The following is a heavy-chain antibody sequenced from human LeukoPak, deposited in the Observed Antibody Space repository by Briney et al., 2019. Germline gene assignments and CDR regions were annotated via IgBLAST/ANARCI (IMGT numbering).Heavy chain of an antibody. D-gene: IGHD6-19*01. CDR1: GFTFSDYY. V-gene: IGHV3-11*01. J-gene: IGHJ5*02. CDR2: ISSSGSTI. CDR3: ARVMEQWLVRWSDP. Sequence: PGGSLRLSCAASGFTFSDYYMSWIRQAPGKGLEWVSYISSSGSTIYYADSVKGRFTISRDNAKNSLYLQMNSLRAEDTAVYYCARVMEQWLVRWSDPWGQGTLVTVSS.